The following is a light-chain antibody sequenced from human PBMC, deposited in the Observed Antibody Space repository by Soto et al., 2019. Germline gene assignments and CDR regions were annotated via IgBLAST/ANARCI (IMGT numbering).Light chain of an antibody. J-gene: IGLJ2*01. CDR3: QAWDSSIVV. CDR2: QDS. Sequence: ELTQPPSVSVSPGQTASITCSGDKLGDKYACWYQQKPGQSPVLVIYQDSKRPSGIPERFSGSNSGNTATLTISGTQAMDEADYYCQAWDSSIVVFGGGTKVTVL. V-gene: IGLV3-1*01. CDR1: KLGDKY.